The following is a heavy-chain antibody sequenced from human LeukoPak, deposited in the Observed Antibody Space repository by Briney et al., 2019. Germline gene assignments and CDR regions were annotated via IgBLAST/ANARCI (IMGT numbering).Heavy chain of an antibody. CDR3: ARALGATDFDY. J-gene: IGHJ4*02. Sequence: SGTLSLSCTVSGVAISTYDCTWVRQPPGHGLEWIGYIYYTGSTNYNPSLQSRVTISGDTSKKQFSLKLSSVTAADTAVYYCARALGATDFDYWGQGTLVTVSS. D-gene: IGHD1-26*01. CDR2: IYYTGST. V-gene: IGHV4-59*01. CDR1: GVAISTYD.